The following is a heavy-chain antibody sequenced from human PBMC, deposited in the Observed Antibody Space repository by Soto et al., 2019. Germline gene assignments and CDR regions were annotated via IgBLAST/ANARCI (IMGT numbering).Heavy chain of an antibody. CDR3: ARGFSTFGVVIGLWASLLFDY. V-gene: IGHV4-31*03. Sequence: SETLSLTCTVSGGSISSGGYYWSWIRQHPGKGLEWIGYIYYSGSTYYNPSLKSRVTISVDTSKNQFSLKLSSVTAADTAVYYCARGFSTFGVVIGLWASLLFDYWGQGTLVTVSS. CDR2: IYYSGST. CDR1: GGSISSGGYY. J-gene: IGHJ4*02. D-gene: IGHD3-3*01.